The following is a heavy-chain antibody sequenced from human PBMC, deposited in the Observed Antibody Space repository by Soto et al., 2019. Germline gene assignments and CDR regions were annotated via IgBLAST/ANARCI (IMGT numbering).Heavy chain of an antibody. J-gene: IGHJ4*02. V-gene: IGHV4-59*01. CDR2: VYYTGST. D-gene: IGHD6-19*01. CDR1: GGSISGSY. CDR3: ARSVAVPGAHIDY. Sequence: PWETLSLTCSVSGGSISGSYWSWIRQSPGKGLEWLGYVYYTGSTNYSPSPRSRVSISVDTSKNEFSLRLSSVTAADTAVYFCARSVAVPGAHIDYWGQGTQVTVSS.